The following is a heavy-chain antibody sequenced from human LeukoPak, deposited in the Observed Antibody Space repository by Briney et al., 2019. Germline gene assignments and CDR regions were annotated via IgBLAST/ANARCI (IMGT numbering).Heavy chain of an antibody. J-gene: IGHJ4*02. D-gene: IGHD2-21*02. Sequence: SETLSLTCTVSGGSIIAISGGPYYWGWIRQPPGKGLEWIGSGHYSGNTYNPSLKSRVTTSIDTSKNQFSLKVSSVTAADTAVYYCARHGHHGDHDDWGQGNLVTVSS. V-gene: IGHV4-39*01. CDR2: GHYSGNT. CDR3: ARHGHHGDHDD. CDR1: GGSIIAISGGPYY.